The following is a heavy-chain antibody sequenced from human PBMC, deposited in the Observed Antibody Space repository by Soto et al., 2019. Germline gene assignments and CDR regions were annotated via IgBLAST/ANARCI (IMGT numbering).Heavy chain of an antibody. J-gene: IGHJ3*01. D-gene: IGHD6-13*01. V-gene: IGHV1-69*01. Sequence: QVQLMQSGPELKKPGSSVKVSCKAPGDTFNSYGISWVRQAPGQGLEWMGGIVPMFGTTNLALKFEDRVTITADELTTTVYMEIRGLTSEDTAVYYCARDLADVHLWDAFDVWGHGTRVTVSS. CDR1: GDTFNSYG. CDR3: ARDLADVHLWDAFDV. CDR2: IVPMFGTT.